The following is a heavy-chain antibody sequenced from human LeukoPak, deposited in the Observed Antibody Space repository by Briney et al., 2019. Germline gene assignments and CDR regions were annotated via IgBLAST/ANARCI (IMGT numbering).Heavy chain of an antibody. CDR1: GFTFSNYW. CDR2: INSDGSSR. J-gene: IGHJ4*02. V-gene: IGHV3-74*01. Sequence: GGSLRLSCAASGFTFSNYWMHWIRQAPGKGLVWVSRINSDGSSRNYADSVKGRFTISRDNAKNTLYLQMNSLRAEDTAVYYCASASSHRIAAGGDYWGQGTLVTVSS. D-gene: IGHD6-13*01. CDR3: ASASSHRIAAGGDY.